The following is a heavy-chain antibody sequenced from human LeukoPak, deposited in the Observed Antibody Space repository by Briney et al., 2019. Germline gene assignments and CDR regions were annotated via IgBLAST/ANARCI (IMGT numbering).Heavy chain of an antibody. D-gene: IGHD3-22*01. CDR3: ARDGNYYDSGGYYLSAFDI. CDR1: NGPTNTYQ. Sequence: PSETLSLTCTVSNGPTNTYQWTWIRQPPGRGLEWIGNIHYSGSANYNPSLKSRVIISLDTSKNQFSLKLSSVTAADTAVYYCARDGNYYDSGGYYLSAFDIWGQGTMVTVSS. V-gene: IGHV4-59*01. J-gene: IGHJ3*02. CDR2: IHYSGSA.